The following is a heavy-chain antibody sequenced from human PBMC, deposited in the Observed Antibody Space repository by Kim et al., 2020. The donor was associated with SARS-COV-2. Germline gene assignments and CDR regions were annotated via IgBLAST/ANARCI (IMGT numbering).Heavy chain of an antibody. J-gene: IGHJ2*01. Sequence: GGSLRLSCAASGFTFSSYGMHWVRQAPGKGLEWVAVIWYDGSNKYYADSVKGRFTISRDNSKNTLYLQMNSLRAEDTAVYYCAKESTTSHWYFDLWGRGTLGTGSS. D-gene: IGHD1-26*01. V-gene: IGHV3-33*06. CDR1: GFTFSSYG. CDR3: AKESTTSHWYFDL. CDR2: IWYDGSNK.